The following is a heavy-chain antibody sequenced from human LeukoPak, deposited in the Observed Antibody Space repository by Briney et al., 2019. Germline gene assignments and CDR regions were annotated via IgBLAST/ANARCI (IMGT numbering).Heavy chain of an antibody. CDR1: GYTFTSYD. D-gene: IGHD5-24*01. V-gene: IGHV1-8*01. J-gene: IGHJ4*02. CDR2: MNPNSGNT. CDR3: ANTRDGYNGNYFDN. Sequence: ASVKVSCKASGYTFTSYDIKWVRQATGQGLEWMGWMNPNSGNTGYAQKFQGRVTMTRNTSISTAYMELSSLRSEDTAVYYCANTRDGYNGNYFDNWGQGTLVTVSS.